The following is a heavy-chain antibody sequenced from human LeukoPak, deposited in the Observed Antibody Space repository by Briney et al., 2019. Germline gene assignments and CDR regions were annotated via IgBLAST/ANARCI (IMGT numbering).Heavy chain of an antibody. CDR2: ISINSNYI. CDR1: GFTFSSYS. J-gene: IGHJ4*02. CDR3: ANGYSYGTAFDY. D-gene: IGHD5-18*01. V-gene: IGHV3-21*01. Sequence: PGGSLRLSCAASGFTFSSYSMNWVRQAPGQGLEWVSSISINSNYIYYADSMKGRFTISRDDAKNSLYLQMNSLRVEDTAVYYCANGYSYGTAFDYWGQGTLVTVSS.